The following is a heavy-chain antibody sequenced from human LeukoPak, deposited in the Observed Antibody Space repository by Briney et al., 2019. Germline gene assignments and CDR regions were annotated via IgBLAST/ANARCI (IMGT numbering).Heavy chain of an antibody. V-gene: IGHV3-33*01. D-gene: IGHD3-22*01. CDR3: ARESSGGKHYYYYGMDV. CDR2: IWYDGSNK. Sequence: PGRSLRLSCAASGFTSSSYGMHWVRQAPGKGLEWVAVIWYDGSNKYYADSVKGRFTISRDNSKNTLYLQMNSLRAEDTAVYYCARESSGGKHYYYYGMDVWGQGTTVTVSS. CDR1: GFTSSSYG. J-gene: IGHJ6*02.